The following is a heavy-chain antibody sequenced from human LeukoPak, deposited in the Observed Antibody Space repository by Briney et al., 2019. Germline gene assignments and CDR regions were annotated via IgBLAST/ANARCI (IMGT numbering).Heavy chain of an antibody. CDR3: ATGKIAAAGNYYYYYGMDV. Sequence: ETLSLTCAVYGGSFSGYYWSWIRQPPGKGLEWIGEINHSGSTNYNPSLKSRVAISVDTSKNQFSLKLSSVTAADTAVYYCATGKIAAAGNYYYYYGMDVWGQGTTVTVSS. J-gene: IGHJ6*02. V-gene: IGHV4-34*01. D-gene: IGHD6-13*01. CDR1: GGSFSGYY. CDR2: INHSGST.